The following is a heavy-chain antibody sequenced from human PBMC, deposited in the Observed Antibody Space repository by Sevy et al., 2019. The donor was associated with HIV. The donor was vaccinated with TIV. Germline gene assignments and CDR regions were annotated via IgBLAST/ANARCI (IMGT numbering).Heavy chain of an antibody. CDR1: GGSVSSGTYY. CDR2: IYKTGST. CDR3: ARVPRGQLWYSGSLGGYYYHMDV. V-gene: IGHV4-61*01. J-gene: IGHJ6*03. Sequence: SETLSLSCSVSGGSVSSGTYYWSWIRQPPGKGLEWIGHIYKTGSTNYKLSLQSRVTISVDTSTNQFSLRLRCVTAEDTAVYYCARVPRGQLWYSGSLGGYYYHMDVWGKGTTVTVSS. D-gene: IGHD3-16*01.